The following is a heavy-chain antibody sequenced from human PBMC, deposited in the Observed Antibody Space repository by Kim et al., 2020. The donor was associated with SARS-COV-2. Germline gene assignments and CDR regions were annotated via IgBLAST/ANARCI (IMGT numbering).Heavy chain of an antibody. V-gene: IGHV5-51*01. Sequence: GESLKISCKGSGYSFTSYWIGWVRQMPGKGLEWMGIIYPGDSDTRYSPSFQGQVTISADKSISTAYLQWSSLKASDTAMYYCARPGFGGALGPDIDYWGQGTLVTVSS. CDR1: GYSFTSYW. J-gene: IGHJ4*02. CDR2: IYPGDSDT. D-gene: IGHD1-26*01. CDR3: ARPGFGGALGPDIDY.